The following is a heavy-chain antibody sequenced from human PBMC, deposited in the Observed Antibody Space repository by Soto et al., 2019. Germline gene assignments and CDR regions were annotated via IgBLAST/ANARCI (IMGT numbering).Heavy chain of an antibody. CDR2: ISYDGTNK. Sequence: QVQLVESGGGVVQPGRSLRLSCAASGFTFSSYAMHWVRQAPGKGLEWVAVISYDGTNKYYADSVKGRFTISRDNYKDELYLQMGSLRPEDTAVYYCAREGHIVPTKDNMVYWFDPWGQGTLVTVSS. CDR1: GFTFSSYA. V-gene: IGHV3-30-3*01. D-gene: IGHD5-12*01. J-gene: IGHJ5*02. CDR3: AREGHIVPTKDNMVYWFDP.